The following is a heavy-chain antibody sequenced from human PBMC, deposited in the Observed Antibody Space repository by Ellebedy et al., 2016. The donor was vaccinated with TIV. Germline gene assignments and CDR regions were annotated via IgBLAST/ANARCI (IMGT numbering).Heavy chain of an antibody. CDR2: ISAHNGDT. J-gene: IGHJ4*02. V-gene: IGHV1-18*04. Sequence: AASVKVSCKASGYTFSNYGINWVRQAPGQGLEWMGWISAHNGDTNHAQTLQGRITMTTDTSTSTAYMELRSLRSDDTAVYYCARDRGYGDQTMGYWGQGTLVTVSS. CDR1: GYTFSNYG. CDR3: ARDRGYGDQTMGY. D-gene: IGHD4-17*01.